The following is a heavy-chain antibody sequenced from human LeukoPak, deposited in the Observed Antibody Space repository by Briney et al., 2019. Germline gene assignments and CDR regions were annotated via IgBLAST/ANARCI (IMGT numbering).Heavy chain of an antibody. Sequence: GGSLRLSCAASGFTFSSYGMHWVRQAPGKGLEWVAFIRYDGSNKYYADSVKGRFTISRDNSKNTLYLQMNSLRAEDTAVYYCARRGSSSPPYYYYYMDVWGKGTTVTVSS. D-gene: IGHD6-6*01. CDR3: ARRGSSSPPYYYYYMDV. CDR2: IRYDGSNK. V-gene: IGHV3-30*02. CDR1: GFTFSSYG. J-gene: IGHJ6*03.